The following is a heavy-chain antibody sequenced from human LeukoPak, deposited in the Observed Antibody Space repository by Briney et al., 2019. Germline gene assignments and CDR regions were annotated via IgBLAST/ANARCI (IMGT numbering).Heavy chain of an antibody. Sequence: SQTLSLTCAISGDSVSSNSATWTWIRQSPSRGLEWLGRTYYRSKWYNDYAVSVKSRININPDTSKNQFSLQLNSVTPEDTAVYYCARGTGWPHFDYWGQGILVTVSS. CDR3: ARGTGWPHFDY. J-gene: IGHJ4*02. V-gene: IGHV6-1*01. CDR1: GDSVSSNSAT. D-gene: IGHD6-19*01. CDR2: TYYRSKWYN.